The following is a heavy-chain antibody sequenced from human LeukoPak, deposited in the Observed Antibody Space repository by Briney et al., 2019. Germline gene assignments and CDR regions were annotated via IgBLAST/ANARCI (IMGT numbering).Heavy chain of an antibody. D-gene: IGHD2-2*01. CDR2: ISSSSSYI. Sequence: GGSLRLSCAASGFTFSSYSMNWVRQAPGKGLEWVSSISSSSSYIYYADSVKGRFTISRDNAKNSLYLQMNSLRAEDTAVYYCARENPDIVVVPAAGVFGYWGQGTLVTVSS. J-gene: IGHJ4*02. CDR1: GFTFSSYS. CDR3: ARENPDIVVVPAAGVFGY. V-gene: IGHV3-21*01.